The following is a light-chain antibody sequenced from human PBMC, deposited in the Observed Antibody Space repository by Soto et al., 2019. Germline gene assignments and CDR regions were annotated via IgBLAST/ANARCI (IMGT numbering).Light chain of an antibody. CDR1: QSVLYSSNNKNY. CDR2: WAS. V-gene: IGKV4-1*01. Sequence: DIVMTQSPDSLAVSLGERATINYKSSQSVLYSSNNKNYLAWYQQRPGQPPKLLIYWASTRESGVPDRFSGSGSGTDFTLTITSLQAEDVAVYYCQQYESTPPTFGQGTKLEIK. J-gene: IGKJ2*01. CDR3: QQYESTPPT.